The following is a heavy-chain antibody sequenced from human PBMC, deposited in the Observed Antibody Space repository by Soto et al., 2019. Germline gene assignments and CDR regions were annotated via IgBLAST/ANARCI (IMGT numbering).Heavy chain of an antibody. Sequence: QVQLVESGGGVVQPGRSLRLSCAASGFTFSSYAMHWDRQAPGKELEWVAVISYDGSNKYYAVSVKGRFTISRDNSKNTLYLQMNSLRAEDTAVYYCARVYSSSSGEFDYWGQGTLVTVSS. CDR3: ARVYSSSSGEFDY. V-gene: IGHV3-30-3*01. CDR1: GFTFSSYA. CDR2: ISYDGSNK. D-gene: IGHD6-6*01. J-gene: IGHJ4*02.